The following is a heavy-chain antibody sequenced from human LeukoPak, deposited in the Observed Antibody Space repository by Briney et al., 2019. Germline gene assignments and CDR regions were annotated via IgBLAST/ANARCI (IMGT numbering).Heavy chain of an antibody. J-gene: IGHJ5*02. CDR1: GYTFTNFG. Sequence: ASVKVSCKASGYTFTNFGISWVRQAPGQGLEWMGWISPYNGNTDYPQKVQGRVTMTTDTSTSTAYMELRSLRSDDTAVYYSARGGVGHCSGGSCPTSWFDPWGQGTLVTVSS. CDR3: ARGGVGHCSGGSCPTSWFDP. V-gene: IGHV1-18*01. D-gene: IGHD2-15*01. CDR2: ISPYNGNT.